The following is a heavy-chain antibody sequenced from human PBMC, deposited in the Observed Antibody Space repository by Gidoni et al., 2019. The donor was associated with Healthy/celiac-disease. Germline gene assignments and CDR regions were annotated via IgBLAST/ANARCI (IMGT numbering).Heavy chain of an antibody. Sequence: QVQLVESGGGVVQPGRSLRLSCAASGFTFRSYGMHWVRQAPGKGLEWVAVIWYDGSNKYYADSVKGRFTISRDNSKNTLYLQMNSRRAEDTAVYYCARDFQVRGVIALGYWGQGTLVTVSS. CDR1: GFTFRSYG. CDR3: ARDFQVRGVIALGY. D-gene: IGHD3-10*01. V-gene: IGHV3-33*01. J-gene: IGHJ4*02. CDR2: IWYDGSNK.